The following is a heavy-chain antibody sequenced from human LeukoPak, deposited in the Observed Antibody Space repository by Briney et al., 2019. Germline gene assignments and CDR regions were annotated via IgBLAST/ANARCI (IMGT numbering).Heavy chain of an antibody. V-gene: IGHV3-23*01. Sequence: GGSLRLSCAASGFTFSSYAMSWVRQAPGKGLEWVSAISGSGGSTYYADSVKGRFTISRDNSESTLYLQMNSLGAEDTAVYYCAKGRFGAFDYWGQGTLVTVSS. J-gene: IGHJ4*02. CDR3: AKGRFGAFDY. CDR2: ISGSGGST. D-gene: IGHD3-10*01. CDR1: GFTFSSYA.